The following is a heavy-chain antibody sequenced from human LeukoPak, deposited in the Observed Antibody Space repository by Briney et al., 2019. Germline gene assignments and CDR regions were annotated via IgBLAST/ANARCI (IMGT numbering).Heavy chain of an antibody. D-gene: IGHD3-22*01. V-gene: IGHV3-21*04. Sequence: GGSLRLSCAAYGFTFSSYSMNWVRQAPGKGLEWVSSISSSSSYIYYADSVKGRFTISRDNAKNSLYLQMNSLRADDTAVYYCARDHPMIVVDLGDYWGQGTLVTVSS. CDR1: GFTFSSYS. CDR2: ISSSSSYI. CDR3: ARDHPMIVVDLGDY. J-gene: IGHJ4*02.